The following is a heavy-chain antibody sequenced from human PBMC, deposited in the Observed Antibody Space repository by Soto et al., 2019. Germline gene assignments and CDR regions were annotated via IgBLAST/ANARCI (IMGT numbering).Heavy chain of an antibody. CDR1: GGTFTSSA. J-gene: IGHJ4*02. Sequence: QVQLMQSGAEVKKPGSSVKGACKASGGTFTSSAISWERQAPGQGLEGMGGINPIFCTANYAQKFQGRVTITADGSTSTAYTELSSLRSGATVVYYWARRRFRGTDACDYWGQGTLVSVSS. CDR3: ARRRFRGTDACDY. CDR2: INPIFCTA. V-gene: IGHV1-69*01. D-gene: IGHD1-26*01.